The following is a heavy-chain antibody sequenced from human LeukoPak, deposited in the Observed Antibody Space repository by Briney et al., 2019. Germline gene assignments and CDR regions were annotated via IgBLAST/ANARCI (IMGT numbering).Heavy chain of an antibody. J-gene: IGHJ5*02. CDR3: ARGGPSGYYPHNWFDP. CDR2: IYYSGST. Sequence: PSQTLSLTCTVSGGYISSGGYYWSWIRQHPGKGLEWIGSIYYSGSTYYNPSLKSRVTISVDTSKNQFSLKLSSVTAADTAVYYCARGGPSGYYPHNWFDPWGQGTLVTVSS. D-gene: IGHD3-22*01. CDR1: GGYISSGGYY. V-gene: IGHV4-39*07.